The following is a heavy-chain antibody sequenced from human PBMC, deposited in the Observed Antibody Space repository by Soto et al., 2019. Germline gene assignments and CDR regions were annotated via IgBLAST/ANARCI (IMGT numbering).Heavy chain of an antibody. D-gene: IGHD1-26*01. CDR2: ISGSGGST. J-gene: IGHJ5*02. V-gene: IGHV3-23*01. CDR1: GFTFSSYA. Sequence: GGSLRLSCAASGFTFSSYAMSWVRQAPGKGLEWVSAISGSGGSTYYADSVKGRFTISRDNSKNTLYLQMSSLRVEDTAVYYCAKWSGSFHLGPWGQGTLVTVSS. CDR3: AKWSGSFHLGP.